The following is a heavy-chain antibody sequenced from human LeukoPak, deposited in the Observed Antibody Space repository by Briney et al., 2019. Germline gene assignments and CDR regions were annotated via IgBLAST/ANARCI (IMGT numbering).Heavy chain of an antibody. CDR2: IYHSGST. CDR3: AREGRARYCTNGVCYTVNYYYYMDV. CDR1: GGSISSSNW. J-gene: IGHJ6*03. Sequence: SETLSLTCAVSGGSISSSNWWSWVRQPPGKGLEWIGEIYHSGSTNYNPSLKSRVTISVDKSKNQFSLKLSSVTAADTAVYYCAREGRARYCTNGVCYTVNYYYYMDVWGKGTTVTVSS. D-gene: IGHD2-8*01. V-gene: IGHV4-4*02.